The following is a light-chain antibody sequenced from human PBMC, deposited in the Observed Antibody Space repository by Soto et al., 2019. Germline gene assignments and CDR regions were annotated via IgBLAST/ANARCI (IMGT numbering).Light chain of an antibody. CDR3: SSYAGSNTYV. CDR1: SSDVGGYNY. CDR2: EVN. J-gene: IGLJ1*01. Sequence: QSALTQPPSASGPPGQSVTISCSGTSSDVGGYNYVSWYQQHPGKAPKLMIYEVNKRPSGVPDRFSGSKSGNTASLTVSGLQAEVEADYYCSSYAGSNTYVFGTGTKLTVL. V-gene: IGLV2-8*01.